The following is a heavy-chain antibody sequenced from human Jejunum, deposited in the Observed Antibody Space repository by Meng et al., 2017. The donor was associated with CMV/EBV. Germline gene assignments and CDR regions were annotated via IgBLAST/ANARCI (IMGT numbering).Heavy chain of an antibody. J-gene: IGHJ4*02. CDR2: INPHNGAT. CDR3: ARNEGTSASSDY. V-gene: IGHV1-2*06. CDR1: GYTVTDYY. D-gene: IGHD2-8*02. Sequence: CKASGYTVTDYYLHWVRHAPGQGLEWMGRINPHNGATDYAQRFQGRVTLTRVTSINTAYMELSRLTSDDTAIYYCARNEGTSASSDYWGQGSLVTVSS.